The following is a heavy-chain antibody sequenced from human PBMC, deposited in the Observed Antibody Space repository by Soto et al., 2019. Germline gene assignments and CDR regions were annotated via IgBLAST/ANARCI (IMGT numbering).Heavy chain of an antibody. Sequence: GSLRLSCAASGFTFSSYWMSWVRQAPGKGLEWVANIKQDGSEKYYVDSVKGRFTISRDNAKNSLYLQMNSLRAEDTAVYYCARAGALKLKKWLRNNYYYYGMDVWGQGTTVTVSS. J-gene: IGHJ6*02. CDR2: IKQDGSEK. V-gene: IGHV3-7*03. CDR1: GFTFSSYW. D-gene: IGHD5-12*01. CDR3: ARAGALKLKKWLRNNYYYYGMDV.